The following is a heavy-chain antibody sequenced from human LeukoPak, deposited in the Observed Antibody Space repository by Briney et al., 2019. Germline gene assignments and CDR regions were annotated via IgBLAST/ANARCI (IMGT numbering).Heavy chain of an antibody. CDR2: ISASGDST. V-gene: IGHV3-23*01. D-gene: IGHD6-6*01. J-gene: IGHJ4*02. Sequence: GGSLRLSCAASGFTFSSYAMSWVRQAPGKGLEWVSVISASGDSTYYADFVKGRFTISRDNSKNTLYLQMNSLRAEDTAIYYCAKLIAARGPGDYWGQGTLVTVSS. CDR3: AKLIAARGPGDY. CDR1: GFTFSSYA.